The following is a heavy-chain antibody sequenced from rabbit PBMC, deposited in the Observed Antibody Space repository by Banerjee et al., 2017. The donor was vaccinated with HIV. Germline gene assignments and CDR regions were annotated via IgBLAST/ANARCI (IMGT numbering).Heavy chain of an antibody. CDR2: IYTGDGST. CDR3: ARVTGYGITSGHPTRLDL. J-gene: IGHJ3*01. D-gene: IGHD1-1*01. V-gene: IGHV1S47*01. Sequence: QEQLVESGGGLVTLGGSLKLSCKVSGIDFSYYGISWVRQAPGKGLEWIAYIYTGDGSTYYASWVNGRFTISLDSAQNTVFLRMTSLTAADTATYFCARVTGYGITSGHPTRLDLWGPGTLVTVS. CDR1: GIDFSYYG.